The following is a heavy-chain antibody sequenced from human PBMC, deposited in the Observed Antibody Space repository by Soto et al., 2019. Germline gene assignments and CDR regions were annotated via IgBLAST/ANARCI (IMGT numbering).Heavy chain of an antibody. CDR3: AQDKGSSWYNYYYYYGMDV. Sequence: VQLVESGGGVVQPGRSLRLSCAASGFTFSSYSMNWVRQAPGKGLEWVSSISSSSSYIYYADSVKGRFTISRDNAKNSLYLQMNSLRAEDTAVYYCAQDKGSSWYNYYYYYGMDVWGQGTTVTVSS. J-gene: IGHJ6*02. V-gene: IGHV3-21*01. D-gene: IGHD6-13*01. CDR1: GFTFSSYS. CDR2: ISSSSSYI.